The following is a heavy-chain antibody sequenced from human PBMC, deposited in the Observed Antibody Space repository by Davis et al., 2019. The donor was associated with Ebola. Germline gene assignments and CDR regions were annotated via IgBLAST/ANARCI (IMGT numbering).Heavy chain of an antibody. CDR3: AREYSSSWAYDY. J-gene: IGHJ4*02. CDR2: IYYSGST. Sequence: SETLSLTCTVSGGSVSSGSYYWSWIRQPPGKGLEWIGYIYYSGSTNYNPSLKSRVTISVDTSKNQFYLKLSSVTAADTAVYYCAREYSSSWAYDYWGQGTLVTVSS. D-gene: IGHD6-13*01. V-gene: IGHV4-61*01. CDR1: GGSVSSGSYY.